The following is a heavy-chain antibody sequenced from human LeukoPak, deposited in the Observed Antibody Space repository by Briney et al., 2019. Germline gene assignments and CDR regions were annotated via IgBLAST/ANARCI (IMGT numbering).Heavy chain of an antibody. Sequence: GGSLRLSCAASGFTFSDYYMSWIRQAPGKGLEWVSYISSSGSTIYYADSVKGRFTISRDNAKNSLYLQMNGLRAEDTAVYYCARDRGWELLRPGAYYFDYWGQGTLVTVSS. CDR2: ISSSGSTI. CDR3: ARDRGWELLRPGAYYFDY. CDR1: GFTFSDYY. V-gene: IGHV3-11*01. D-gene: IGHD1-26*01. J-gene: IGHJ4*02.